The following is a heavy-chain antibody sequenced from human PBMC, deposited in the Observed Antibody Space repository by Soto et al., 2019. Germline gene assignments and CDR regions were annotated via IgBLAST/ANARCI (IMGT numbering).Heavy chain of an antibody. CDR2: ISYDGSNK. J-gene: IGHJ4*02. CDR1: GCTFSSYG. V-gene: IGHV3-30*18. D-gene: IGHD6-13*01. Sequence: QVQLVESGGGVVQPGRCLRLSCAASGCTFSSYGMHWVRQAPGKGLEWVAVISYDGSNKYYADSVKGRFTISRDNSKNTLYLQMNSLRAEDTAVYYCAKDRRGSSSWYGTCDSWGPGTLVTVSS. CDR3: AKDRRGSSSWYGTCDS.